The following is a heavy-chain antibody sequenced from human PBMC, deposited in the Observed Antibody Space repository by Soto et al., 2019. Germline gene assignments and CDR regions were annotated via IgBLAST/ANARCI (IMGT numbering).Heavy chain of an antibody. J-gene: IGHJ6*02. CDR2: ISGSGGST. D-gene: IGHD2-2*01. CDR3: AKGQQGPYYYYGMDV. V-gene: IGHV3-23*01. Sequence: VGSLRLSCAASGFTFSSYAMSWVRQAPGKGLEWVSAISGSGGSTYYADSVKGRFTISRDNSKNTLYLQMNSLRAEDTAVYYCAKGQQGPYYYYGMDVWGQGTTVTVSS. CDR1: GFTFSSYA.